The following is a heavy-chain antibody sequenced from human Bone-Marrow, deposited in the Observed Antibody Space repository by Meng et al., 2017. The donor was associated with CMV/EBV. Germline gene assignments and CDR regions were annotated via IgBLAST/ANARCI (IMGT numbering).Heavy chain of an antibody. CDR3: ARDSYCSSTSCYDWFDP. Sequence: ASVKVSCKASGGTFSSYAISWVRQAPGQGLEWMGWINPNSGGTNYAQKFQGRVTMTRDTSISTAYMELSRLRSDDTAVYYCARDSYCSSTSCYDWFDPWGQGTLVTGSS. CDR1: GGTFSSYA. D-gene: IGHD2-2*01. V-gene: IGHV1-2*02. J-gene: IGHJ5*02. CDR2: INPNSGGT.